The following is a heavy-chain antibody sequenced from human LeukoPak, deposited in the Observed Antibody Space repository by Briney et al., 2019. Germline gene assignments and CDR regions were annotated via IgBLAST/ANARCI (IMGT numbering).Heavy chain of an antibody. V-gene: IGHV1-46*01. Sequence: ASVKLACKATGYSFTTYYIHWMRQAPGPGLEWMGIINPSDGSTSSAQKFQGRVTMTSDTSTSTVYMELSSLTYDDTAVYYCARDVVVEVGMLPTDSWFDPWGRGTLVAVSS. CDR3: ARDVVVEVGMLPTDSWFDP. D-gene: IGHD2-15*01. J-gene: IGHJ5*02. CDR2: INPSDGST. CDR1: GYSFTTYY.